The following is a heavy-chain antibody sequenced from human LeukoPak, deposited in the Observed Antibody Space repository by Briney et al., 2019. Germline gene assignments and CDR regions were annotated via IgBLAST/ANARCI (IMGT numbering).Heavy chain of an antibody. J-gene: IGHJ4*02. D-gene: IGHD5-12*01. CDR3: ARDGLFAIVATSDY. CDR2: INPNSGGT. Sequence: ASVKVSCKASGYTFTGYYMHWVRQAPGQGLEWMGWINPNSGGTNYAQKFQGRVTMTRDTSISTAYMELSRLRSDDTAVYYCARDGLFAIVATSDYWGQGTLVTVSS. CDR1: GYTFTGYY. V-gene: IGHV1-2*02.